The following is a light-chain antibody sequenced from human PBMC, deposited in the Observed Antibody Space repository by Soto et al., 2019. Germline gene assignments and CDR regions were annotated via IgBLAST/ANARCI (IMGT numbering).Light chain of an antibody. CDR3: QEYNKWHPLFT. CDR2: GAS. V-gene: IGKV3-15*01. J-gene: IGKJ3*01. CDR1: QSVSSN. Sequence: EIVMTQSPATLSVSPGERATLSCRASQSVSSNLAWYQQKPGQAPRLLIYGASTRATGIPARFSGSGSGTEFTVTISSLQSEGFAVYYCQEYNKWHPLFTFGPGTKVDIK.